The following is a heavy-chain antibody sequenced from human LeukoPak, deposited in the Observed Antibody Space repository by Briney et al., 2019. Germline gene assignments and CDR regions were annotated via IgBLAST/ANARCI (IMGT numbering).Heavy chain of an antibody. D-gene: IGHD1-1*01. CDR2: ISSNGGST. J-gene: IGHJ4*02. CDR3: VKDGDWNDEASLPFDY. CDR1: GFTFSSYA. V-gene: IGHV3-64D*06. Sequence: GGSLRLSCSASGFTFSSYAMHWVRQAPGKGLEYVSAISSNGGSTYYADSVKGRFTISRDNSKNTLYLQMSSLRAEDTAVYYCVKDGDWNDEASLPFDYWGQGTLVTVSS.